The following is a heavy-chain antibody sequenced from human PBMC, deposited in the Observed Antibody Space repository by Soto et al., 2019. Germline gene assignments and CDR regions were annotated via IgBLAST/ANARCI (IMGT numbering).Heavy chain of an antibody. CDR1: GFTFSSYA. CDR2: ISYDGSNK. CDR3: ARDPSYRVREAGPSYYFDY. V-gene: IGHV3-30-3*01. J-gene: IGHJ4*02. Sequence: GGSLRLSCAASGFTFSSYAMHWVRQAPGKGLEWVAVISYDGSNKYYADSVKGRFTISRDNSKNTLYLQMNSLRAEDTAVYYCARDPSYRVREAGPSYYFDYWGQGTLVTVSS. D-gene: IGHD1-26*01.